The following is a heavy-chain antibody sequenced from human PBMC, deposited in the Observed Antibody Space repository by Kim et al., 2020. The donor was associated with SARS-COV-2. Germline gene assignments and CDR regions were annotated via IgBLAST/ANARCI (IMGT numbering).Heavy chain of an antibody. Sequence: SETLSLTCAVYGGSFSGYYWSWIRQPPGKGLEWIGEINHSGSTNYNPSLKSRVTISVDTSKNQFSLKLSSVTAADTAVYYCARGGYSYGYNWFDPWGQGTLVTVSS. CDR1: GGSFSGYY. V-gene: IGHV4-34*01. CDR2: INHSGST. J-gene: IGHJ5*02. CDR3: ARGGYSYGYNWFDP. D-gene: IGHD5-18*01.